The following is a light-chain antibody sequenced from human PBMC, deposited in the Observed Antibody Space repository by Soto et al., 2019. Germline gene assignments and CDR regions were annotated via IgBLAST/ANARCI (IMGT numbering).Light chain of an antibody. J-gene: IGLJ1*01. Sequence: QSALTQPASVSGSPGQSITISCTGTSSDVGGFNSVSWYQLRPGTAPKLILYDVVDRPSGVSYRFSDSKSGNTASLTISGLQAADEADYFCSSYTSTMTNVFGSGTKVPVL. CDR1: SSDVGGFNS. CDR2: DVV. V-gene: IGLV2-14*03. CDR3: SSYTSTMTNV.